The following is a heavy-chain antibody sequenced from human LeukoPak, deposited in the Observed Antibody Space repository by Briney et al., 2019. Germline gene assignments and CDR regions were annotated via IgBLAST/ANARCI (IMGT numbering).Heavy chain of an antibody. Sequence: SETLSLTCTVSGGSISSDYWSWIRQPPGKGLEWMGYIYYSGSTNYNPSLKSRVTISLDTSKNQFSLKLSSVTAADTAVYYCARPRRDGYNPDAFDIWSQGTMVTVSS. V-gene: IGHV4-59*01. CDR2: IYYSGST. D-gene: IGHD5-24*01. CDR3: ARPRRDGYNPDAFDI. CDR1: GGSISSDY. J-gene: IGHJ3*02.